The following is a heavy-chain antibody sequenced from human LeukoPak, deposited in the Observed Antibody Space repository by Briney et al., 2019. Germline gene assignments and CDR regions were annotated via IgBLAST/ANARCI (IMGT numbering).Heavy chain of an antibody. Sequence: PGGSLRLSCAASGFTFSSYWMHWVRQAPGKGLVWVSRINTDGSSTNYADSVKGRFTISRDNAKNTLYLQMNSLRAEDTAVYYCAKDLAEMATIIDYWGQGTLVTVSS. J-gene: IGHJ4*02. CDR3: AKDLAEMATIIDY. D-gene: IGHD5-24*01. V-gene: IGHV3-74*01. CDR1: GFTFSSYW. CDR2: INTDGSST.